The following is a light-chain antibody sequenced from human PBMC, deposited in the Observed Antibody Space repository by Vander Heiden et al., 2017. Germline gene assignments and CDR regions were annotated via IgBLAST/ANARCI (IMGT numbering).Light chain of an antibody. V-gene: IGKV4-1*01. Sequence: DIVMTHSPDSLLVSLGERATINCKSSQSVLYSSNNKNYLAWYQQKPGQPPKLLIYWASTLESGVPDRFSGSGSGTDFTLTISSLQAEDVAIYYCQQYDSTPRTFGQGTKVEIK. J-gene: IGKJ1*01. CDR3: QQYDSTPRT. CDR1: QSVLYSSNNKNY. CDR2: WAS.